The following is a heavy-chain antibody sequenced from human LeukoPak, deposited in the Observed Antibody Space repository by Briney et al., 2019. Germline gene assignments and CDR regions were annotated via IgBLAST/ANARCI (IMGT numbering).Heavy chain of an antibody. CDR3: ANAPPTPDAFDI. CDR1: GFTVSSNY. J-gene: IGHJ3*02. CDR2: IYSGGGT. V-gene: IGHV3-53*01. Sequence: GGSLRLSCAASGFTVSSNYMSWVRQAPGKGLEWVSVIYSGGGTYYADSVKGRFTISRDNSKNTLYLQMNSLRAEDTAVYYCANAPPTPDAFDIWGQGTMVTVSS. D-gene: IGHD2-2*01.